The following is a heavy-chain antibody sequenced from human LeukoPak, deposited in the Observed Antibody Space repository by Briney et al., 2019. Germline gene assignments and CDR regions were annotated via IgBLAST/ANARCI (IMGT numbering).Heavy chain of an antibody. J-gene: IGHJ4*02. CDR2: IKQDGSEK. CDR1: GFTFSSYW. D-gene: IGHD3-16*02. Sequence: PGGSLRLSCAASGFTFSSYWMSWVRQAPGKGLEWVANIKQDGSEKYYVGSVKGRFTISRDNAKNSLYLQMNSLRAEDTAVYYCAGERLGELSFDYWGQGTLVTVSS. CDR3: AGERLGELSFDY. V-gene: IGHV3-7*01.